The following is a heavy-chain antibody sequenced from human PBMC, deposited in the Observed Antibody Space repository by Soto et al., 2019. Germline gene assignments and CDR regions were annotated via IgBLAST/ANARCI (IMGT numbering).Heavy chain of an antibody. D-gene: IGHD4-17*01. CDR2: ISGSGGST. CDR3: ANDFVYGDKTDY. CDR1: GFTFSSYA. V-gene: IGHV3-23*01. J-gene: IGHJ4*02. Sequence: EVQLLESGGGLVQPGGSLRLSCAASGFTFSSYAMSWVRQAPGKGLEWVSAISGSGGSTYYADSVKGRFTISRDNSKNTLYLQMNSLIAEDTAVYYCANDFVYGDKTDYWGEGTLVTVSS.